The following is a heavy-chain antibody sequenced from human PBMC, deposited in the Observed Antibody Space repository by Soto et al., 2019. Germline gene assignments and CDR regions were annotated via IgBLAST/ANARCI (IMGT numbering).Heavy chain of an antibody. V-gene: IGHV3-33*02. CDR3: AREAGYQLQVGQQQPDY. CDR2: IWHDGSNK. Sequence: QVLLVESGGGVVQPGRSLRLSCAASGFTFNNYGMHWVRQAPGKGLEWVAGIWHDGSNKYHADSVTRRFTIARDNSMNTLFLQMTSLRVEDTALYYCAREAGYQLQVGQQQPDYWGRGTLVTVSS. J-gene: IGHJ4*02. CDR1: GFTFNNYG. D-gene: IGHD6-13*01.